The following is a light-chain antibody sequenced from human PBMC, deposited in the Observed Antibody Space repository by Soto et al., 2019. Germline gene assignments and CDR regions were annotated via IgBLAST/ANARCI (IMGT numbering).Light chain of an antibody. J-gene: IGKJ1*01. CDR2: DAS. V-gene: IGKV3-20*01. CDR1: QSVSSNY. Sequence: EIVLTQSPGTLSLSPGERATLSCRASQSVSSNYLAWYQQKPGQAPRLLIYDASSRATGIPDRFSGSGSGTDFTLTIRRLEPEDFAVYYCQQYGSSPGTFGQGTKVEIK. CDR3: QQYGSSPGT.